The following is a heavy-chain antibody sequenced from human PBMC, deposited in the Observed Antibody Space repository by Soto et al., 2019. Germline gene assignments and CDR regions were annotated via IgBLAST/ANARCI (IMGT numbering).Heavy chain of an antibody. Sequence: SLCRSCAVSGGSVTSDDYYGSWIRQPPGKGLEWIGYIYHSGSTYYNPSLKSRVSISIDTSQNQFSLKLTSLTAADTAVYYCARDPIFYYASSGYGGSYFDYWGQGSRVTVSS. CDR3: ARDPIFYYASSGYGGSYFDY. V-gene: IGHV4-30-4*01. J-gene: IGHJ4*02. D-gene: IGHD3-22*01. CDR1: GGSVTSDDYY. CDR2: IYHSGST.